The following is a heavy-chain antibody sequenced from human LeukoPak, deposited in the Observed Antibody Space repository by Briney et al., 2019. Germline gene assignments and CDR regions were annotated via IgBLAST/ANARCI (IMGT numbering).Heavy chain of an antibody. J-gene: IGHJ4*02. V-gene: IGHV4-39*01. D-gene: IGHD3-22*01. CDR2: IYYSGST. CDR3: ARHSYYYDSSGYLPLFDY. Sequence: SETLSLTCTVSGGSIRSSSYYWGWIRQPPGKGLEWIGCIYYSGSTYYNPSLKSRVSMSVDTSKNQFSLKLSSVTAADTAVYYCARHSYYYDSSGYLPLFDYWGQGTLVTVSS. CDR1: GGSIRSSSYY.